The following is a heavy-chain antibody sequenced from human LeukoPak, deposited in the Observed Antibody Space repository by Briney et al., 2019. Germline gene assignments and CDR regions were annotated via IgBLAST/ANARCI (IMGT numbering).Heavy chain of an antibody. CDR1: GFTFSSYS. CDR3: ARDVSSAPSY. CDR2: ISSSSSTI. D-gene: IGHD3-22*01. Sequence: PGGSLRLSCAASGFTFSSYSMNWVRQAPGKGLEWVSYISSSSSTIYYADSVKGRFTISRDNAKNSLYLQMNSLRAEDTAVYYCARDVSSAPSYWGQGTLVTVSS. V-gene: IGHV3-48*01. J-gene: IGHJ4*02.